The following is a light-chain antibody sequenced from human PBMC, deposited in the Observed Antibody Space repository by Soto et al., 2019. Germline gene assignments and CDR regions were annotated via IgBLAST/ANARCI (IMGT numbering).Light chain of an antibody. J-gene: IGKJ1*01. V-gene: IGKV2-24*01. CDR1: QILIHSDGNTY. Sequence: VMTQTPLSSSVALGQPASISCRSSQILIHSDGNTYLSWLHQRPGQPPSILIHKIPRRFSGVPDRFSGSGAGTDFTLKIGRVEPEDVGVYYCMQATEFPWTFGQGTKVEIQ. CDR3: MQATEFPWT. CDR2: KIP.